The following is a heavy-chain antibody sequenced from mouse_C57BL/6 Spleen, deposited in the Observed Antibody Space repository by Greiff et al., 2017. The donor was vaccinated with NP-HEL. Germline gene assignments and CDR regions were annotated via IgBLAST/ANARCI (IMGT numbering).Heavy chain of an antibody. CDR3: ARGGDGYFAY. CDR1: GYAFSSSW. Sequence: VQLQESGPELVKPGASVKISCKASGYAFSSSWMNWVKQRPGKGLEWIGRIYPGDGVTNYNGKFKGKATLTADKSSSTAYMPLSSLTSEDAAVYFCARGGDGYFAYWGQGTTLTVSS. CDR2: IYPGDGVT. V-gene: IGHV1-82*01. J-gene: IGHJ2*01. D-gene: IGHD2-3*01.